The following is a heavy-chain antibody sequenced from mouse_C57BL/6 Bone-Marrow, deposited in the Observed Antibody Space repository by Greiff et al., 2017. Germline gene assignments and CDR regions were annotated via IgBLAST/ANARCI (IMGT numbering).Heavy chain of an antibody. CDR1: GFTFSSYA. CDR3: ARDDPFAY. J-gene: IGHJ3*01. V-gene: IGHV5-4*01. Sequence: EVMLVESGGGLVKPGGSLTLSCAASGFTFSSYAMCWVRQTPEKRLEWVATICDGGSYTYYPDNVKGRFTIAIDNAKHNLYLQMSHLHSEDTAMYYCARDDPFAYWGQGTLVTVSA. CDR2: ICDGGSYT.